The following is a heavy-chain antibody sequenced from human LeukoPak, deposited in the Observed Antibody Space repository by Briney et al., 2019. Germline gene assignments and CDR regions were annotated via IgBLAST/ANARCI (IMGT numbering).Heavy chain of an antibody. Sequence: PSETLSLTCAVSGGSISSYYWSWIRQPPGKGLEWIGYIYYSGSTNYNPSLKSRVTISVDTSKNQFSLKLSSVTAADTAVYYCARAAGDWWGQGTLVTVSS. CDR2: IYYSGST. V-gene: IGHV4-59*01. CDR1: GGSISSYY. J-gene: IGHJ4*02. D-gene: IGHD3-9*01. CDR3: ARAAGDW.